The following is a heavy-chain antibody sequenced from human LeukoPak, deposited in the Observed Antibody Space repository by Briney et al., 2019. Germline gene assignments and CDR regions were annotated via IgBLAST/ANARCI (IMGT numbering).Heavy chain of an antibody. CDR1: GFTFSTYG. J-gene: IGHJ4*02. CDR2: VWSDGSNT. CDR3: ARDRGSSWYGPIDY. D-gene: IGHD6-13*01. V-gene: IGHV3-33*01. Sequence: GGSLRLSCAASGFTFSTYGMHWVRQAPGKGLEWVAVVWSDGSNTYYADSVKGRFTISRDNSKNTLFLQMNSLRAEDTALYYCARDRGSSWYGPIDYWGQGTLVTVSS.